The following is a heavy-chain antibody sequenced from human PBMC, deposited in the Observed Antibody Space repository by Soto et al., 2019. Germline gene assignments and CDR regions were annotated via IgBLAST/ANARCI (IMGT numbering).Heavy chain of an antibody. CDR2: TSNDGINT. D-gene: IGHD1-1*01. CDR1: AFTLSKFV. V-gene: IGHV3-30-3*01. J-gene: IGHJ6*02. Sequence: QVQLVESGGGVVQPGRSLRLSCAASAFTLSKFVMHWVRQAPGKGLDWLAVTSNDGINTYYAGSVKGRFTISRDNSKNMVYLLMNSLRDEDTAVYYCARGNMDVWGQGTTVIVSS. CDR3: ARGNMDV.